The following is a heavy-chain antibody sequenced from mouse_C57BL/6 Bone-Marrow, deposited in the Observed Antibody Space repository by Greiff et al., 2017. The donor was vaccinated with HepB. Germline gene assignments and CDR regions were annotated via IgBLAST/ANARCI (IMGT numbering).Heavy chain of an antibody. D-gene: IGHD2-4*01. V-gene: IGHV1-69*01. CDR2: IDPSDSYT. CDR3: ASEGDYPWFAY. CDR1: GYTFTSYW. Sequence: VQLQQPGAELVMPGASVKLSCKASGYTFTSYWMHWVKQRPGQGLEWIGEIDPSDSYTNYNQKFKGKSTLTADKSSSTAYMQLSSLTSEDSAVYYCASEGDYPWFAYWGQGTLVTVSA. J-gene: IGHJ3*01.